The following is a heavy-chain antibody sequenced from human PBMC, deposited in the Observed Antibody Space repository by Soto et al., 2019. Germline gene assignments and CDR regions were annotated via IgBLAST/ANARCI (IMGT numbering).Heavy chain of an antibody. V-gene: IGHV3-21*01. D-gene: IGHD3-16*01. CDR1: GFPFSAYN. CDR2: ITVGSSHI. Sequence: EVQLVESGGGLVKPGGSLRLSCTGSGFPFSAYNINWVRQAPGKRLEWVSSITVGSSHIYQPNSMKGRFTISRDDAKKSVYLQIDSLREEDTALYYCSRSPEVGVRGAYWGQGTLVSVSS. CDR3: SRSPEVGVRGAY. J-gene: IGHJ4*02.